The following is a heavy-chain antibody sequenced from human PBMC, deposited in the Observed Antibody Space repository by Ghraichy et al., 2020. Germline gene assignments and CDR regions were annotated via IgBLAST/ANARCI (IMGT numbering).Heavy chain of an antibody. CDR1: GFTFSSAW. CDR2: FRAKTDGGTT. J-gene: IGHJ4*02. Sequence: LSLTCAASGFTFSSAWMSWVRQAPGKGLEWVGRFRAKTDGGTTEYAAPVKGRFTISRDDSKNTLYLQMNNLKTEDTAVYYCVADSPLPLPQIDYWGQGTRVTVSS. CDR3: VADSPLPLPQIDY. D-gene: IGHD3-10*01. V-gene: IGHV3-15*01.